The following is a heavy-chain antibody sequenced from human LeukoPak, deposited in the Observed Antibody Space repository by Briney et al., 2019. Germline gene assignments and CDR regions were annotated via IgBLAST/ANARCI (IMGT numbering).Heavy chain of an antibody. D-gene: IGHD5-24*01. V-gene: IGHV4-31*03. CDR3: ARVDYNYYFDY. CDR1: GGSISSGGYY. CDR2: IYYSGSS. Sequence: PSQTLSLTCTVSGGSISSGGYYWSWIRQHPGKGLEWIGYIYYSGSSDYNPSLKSRVTISVDKSKNQFSLKLSSVTAADTAVYYCARVDYNYYFDYWGQGTLVTVSS. J-gene: IGHJ4*02.